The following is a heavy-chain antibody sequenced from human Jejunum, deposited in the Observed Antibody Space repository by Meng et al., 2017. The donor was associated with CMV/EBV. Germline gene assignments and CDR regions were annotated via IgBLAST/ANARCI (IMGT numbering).Heavy chain of an antibody. CDR1: GYSISSGHYS. J-gene: IGHJ4*02. CDR3: ARGGIFRGIDY. D-gene: IGHD3-10*01. Sequence: QRHRQGSGPRLGKPSKPLSLPCTVSGYSISSGHYSWNWIRQSPGKGLEWIGYIYYNGNAYYNPSLQSRVSISVDTSKNEFSLNLNSVTAADTALYFCARGGIFRGIDYWGQGTLVTVSS. V-gene: IGHV4-30-4*08. CDR2: IYYNGNA.